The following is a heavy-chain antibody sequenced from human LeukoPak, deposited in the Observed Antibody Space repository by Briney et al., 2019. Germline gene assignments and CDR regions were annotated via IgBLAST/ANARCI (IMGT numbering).Heavy chain of an antibody. V-gene: IGHV4-4*07. CDR1: GGSISRYY. Sequence: SETLSLTCTVSGGSISRYYWSWIRQPAGKGLEWIGRIYTSGSTNYNLSLKSRVTISVDTSKNQLSLKLRSVTPADTAVYYCARGERCSSTSCYGTIYFDYWGQGTLVTVPS. CDR2: IYTSGST. J-gene: IGHJ4*02. D-gene: IGHD2-2*01. CDR3: ARGERCSSTSCYGTIYFDY.